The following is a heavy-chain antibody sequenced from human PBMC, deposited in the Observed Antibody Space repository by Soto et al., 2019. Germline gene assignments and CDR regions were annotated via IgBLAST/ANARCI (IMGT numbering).Heavy chain of an antibody. CDR2: ISGSGGST. D-gene: IGHD2-2*01. J-gene: IGHJ4*02. V-gene: IGHV3-23*01. CDR3: AKGAVPATIQADFDY. Sequence: EVQLLESGGGLVQPGGSLRLSCAASGFTFSSYAMSWVRQAPGKGLEWVSTISGSGGSTYYADSVKGRFTISRDDSKNTLYLQINSLRAEDTAVYYYAKGAVPATIQADFDYWGQGTLVTVSS. CDR1: GFTFSSYA.